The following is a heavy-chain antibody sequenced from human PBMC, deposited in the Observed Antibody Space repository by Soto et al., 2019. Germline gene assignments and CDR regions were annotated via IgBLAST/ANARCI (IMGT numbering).Heavy chain of an antibody. CDR2: INHSGST. D-gene: IGHD3-3*01. CDR3: ARITIFGVAEAER. J-gene: IGHJ4*02. V-gene: IGHV4-34*01. Sequence: KTSETLSLTCAVYGGSFSGYYWSWIRQPPGKGLEWIGEINHSGSTNYNPSLKSRVTISVDTSENQFSLKLSSVTAADTAVYYCARITIFGVAEAERWGQGTLVTVSS. CDR1: GGSFSGYY.